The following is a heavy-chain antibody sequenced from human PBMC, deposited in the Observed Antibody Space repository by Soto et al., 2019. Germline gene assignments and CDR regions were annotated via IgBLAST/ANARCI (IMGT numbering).Heavy chain of an antibody. J-gene: IGHJ6*02. CDR2: ISSSTTTI. Sequence: GGSLRLSCVGPGFTFSSYGMNWVRQAPGKGLEWLSFISSSTTTIYYADSVKGRFTISRDNAKNSLYLQMNSLRDEDTAVYYCARDLTRMGVWGQGTTVTVSS. CDR1: GFTFSSYG. CDR3: ARDLTRMGV. V-gene: IGHV3-48*02.